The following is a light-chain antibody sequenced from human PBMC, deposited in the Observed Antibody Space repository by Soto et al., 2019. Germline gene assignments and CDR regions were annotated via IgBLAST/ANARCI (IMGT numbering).Light chain of an antibody. V-gene: IGKV3-11*01. CDR2: GAS. J-gene: IGKJ1*01. CDR1: QNIRTF. CDR3: QQHSHWPPWT. Sequence: EVVLTQSPATLSLSPGERATLSCRASQNIRTFLDWYQQKPGQAPRLLIYGASNRATGIPARFSGSGSGTDFTLTISSLDSEDFAVYYCQQHSHWPPWTFGQGTRVEI.